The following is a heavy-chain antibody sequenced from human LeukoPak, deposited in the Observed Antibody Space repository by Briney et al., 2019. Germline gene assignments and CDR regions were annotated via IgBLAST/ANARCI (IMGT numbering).Heavy chain of an antibody. CDR1: GFTFSSHA. J-gene: IGHJ4*02. V-gene: IGHV3-23*01. CDR2: ISGSGDST. Sequence: GGSLRLSCAASGFTFSSHAMSWVRQAPGKGLECVSVISGSGDSTHYADSMRGRFTISRDNSKSTLCMQMNSLRVEDTAIYYCARRSGSDYGSFDYWGQGTLITVSS. CDR3: ARRSGSDYGSFDY. D-gene: IGHD1-26*01.